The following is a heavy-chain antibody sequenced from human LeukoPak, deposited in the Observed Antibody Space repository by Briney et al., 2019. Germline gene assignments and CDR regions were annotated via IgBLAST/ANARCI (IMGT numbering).Heavy chain of an antibody. CDR1: GGSISSSSYY. J-gene: IGHJ6*03. CDR3: ASVYGSGSYFLTNYYYYYMDV. V-gene: IGHV4-39*01. Sequence: SETLSLTCTVSGGSISSSSYYWGWIRQPPGKGLEWIGSIYYSGSTYYNPSLKSRVTISVDTSKNQFSLKLSSVTAADTAEYYCASVYGSGSYFLTNYYYYYMDVWGKGTTVTVSS. D-gene: IGHD3-10*01. CDR2: IYYSGST.